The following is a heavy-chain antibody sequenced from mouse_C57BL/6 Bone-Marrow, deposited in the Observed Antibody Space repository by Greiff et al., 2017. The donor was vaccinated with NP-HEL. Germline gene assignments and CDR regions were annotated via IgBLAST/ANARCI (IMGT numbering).Heavy chain of an antibody. D-gene: IGHD1-1*01. Sequence: QVQLQQPGAELVKPGASVKLSCKASGYTFTSYWMHWVKQRPGQGLEWIGMIHPNSGSTNYNEKFKSKATLTVDKASSTAYMQISSLTSEDSAVYYCASCITTVVNAMDYWGQGTSVTVSS. CDR2: IHPNSGST. CDR3: ASCITTVVNAMDY. V-gene: IGHV1-64*01. J-gene: IGHJ4*01. CDR1: GYTFTSYW.